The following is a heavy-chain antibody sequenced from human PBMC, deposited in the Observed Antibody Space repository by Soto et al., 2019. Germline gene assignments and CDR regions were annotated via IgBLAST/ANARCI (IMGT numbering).Heavy chain of an antibody. V-gene: IGHV1-69*12. D-gene: IGHD5-18*01. Sequence: QVQLVQSGAEVKKPESSVKVSCKAPGGTFSTYAISWVRQAPGQGLEWMGGIIPMFGTANYAQRFQDRVTITADESTNTVYMELSSLRSEDTAVYFCASGIQLWLRRINNGYSGWDQGTLVNVSS. CDR2: IIPMFGTA. CDR1: GGTFSTYA. CDR3: ASGIQLWLRRINNGYSG. J-gene: IGHJ4*02.